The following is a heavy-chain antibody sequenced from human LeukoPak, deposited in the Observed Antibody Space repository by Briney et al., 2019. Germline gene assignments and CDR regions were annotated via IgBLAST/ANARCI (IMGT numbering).Heavy chain of an antibody. J-gene: IGHJ6*03. V-gene: IGHV4-34*01. CDR2: INHSGST. D-gene: IGHD6-6*01. Sequence: SETLSLTCAVYGGSFSGYYWSWIRQPPGKGLEWIGEINHSGSTNYNPSLKSRVTISVDTSKNQFSLKLNSVTAADTAAYYCARDSSSSGVSYYYYYMDVWGKGTTVTVSS. CDR3: ARDSSSSGVSYYYYYMDV. CDR1: GGSFSGYY.